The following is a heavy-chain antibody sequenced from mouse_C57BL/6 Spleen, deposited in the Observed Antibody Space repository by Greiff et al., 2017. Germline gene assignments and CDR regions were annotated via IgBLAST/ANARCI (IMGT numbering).Heavy chain of an antibody. J-gene: IGHJ2*01. Sequence: EVQLQQSGAELVRPGASVKLSCTASGFNIKDYYMHWVKQRPEQGLEWIGRIDPEDGDTEYAPKFQGKATMTADTASNTAYLQLSSLTSEDTAVYYCTTITTVPYFDYWGQGTTLTVSS. D-gene: IGHD1-1*01. CDR3: TTITTVPYFDY. CDR1: GFNIKDYY. CDR2: IDPEDGDT. V-gene: IGHV14-1*01.